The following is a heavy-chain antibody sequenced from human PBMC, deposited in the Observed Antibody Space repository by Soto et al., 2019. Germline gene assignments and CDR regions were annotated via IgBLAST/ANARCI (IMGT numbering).Heavy chain of an antibody. Sequence: SETLSLTCTVSGGSISSYYWSWIRQPPGKGLEWIGYIYYSGSTNYNPSLKSRVTISVDTSKDQFSLKLSSVTAADTAVYYCARRYGGNFDYWGQGTLVTSPQ. CDR2: IYYSGST. V-gene: IGHV4-59*01. CDR1: GGSISSYY. J-gene: IGHJ4*02. CDR3: ARRYGGNFDY. D-gene: IGHD3-16*01.